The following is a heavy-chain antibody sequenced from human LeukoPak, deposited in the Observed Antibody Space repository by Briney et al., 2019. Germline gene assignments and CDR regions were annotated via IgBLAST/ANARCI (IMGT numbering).Heavy chain of an antibody. CDR3: ARWEIRGTAHKLDY. J-gene: IGHJ4*02. CDR2: INQDGSAK. V-gene: IGHV3-7*01. D-gene: IGHD1-7*01. Sequence: PGGSLRLSCVASGFTLSGHWMSWVRQAPGKGLEWVANINQDGSAKYFVDSVKGRFTISRDNAKNSMYLQMNSLRAEDTAVYYCARWEIRGTAHKLDYWGQGTLVTVSS. CDR1: GFTLSGHW.